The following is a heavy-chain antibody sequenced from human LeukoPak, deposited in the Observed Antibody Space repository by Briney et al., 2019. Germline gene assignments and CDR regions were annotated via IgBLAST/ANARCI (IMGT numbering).Heavy chain of an antibody. J-gene: IGHJ4*02. D-gene: IGHD1-1*01. Sequence: SETLSLTCAVYGGSFSAYYWSWFRQPPGKGLDWIGEINHSGSTNYNPSLKSRVTISVDTSKNQFSLKLTSVTAADTAVYYCARAIYKSTGNYGYWGQGTLVTVSS. CDR2: INHSGST. CDR1: GGSFSAYY. V-gene: IGHV4-34*01. CDR3: ARAIYKSTGNYGY.